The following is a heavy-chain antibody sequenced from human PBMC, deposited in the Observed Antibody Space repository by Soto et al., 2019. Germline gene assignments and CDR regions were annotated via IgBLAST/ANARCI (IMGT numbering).Heavy chain of an antibody. J-gene: IGHJ6*02. CDR1: GFTFSSYG. CDR3: ARDRAYGYYDTLGRGYGMDV. Sequence: GGSLRLACAASGFTFSSYGMHWVRQAPGKGLEWVAVIWYDGSNKYYADSVKGRFTISRDNSKNTLYLQMNSLRAEDTAVYYCARDRAYGYYDTLGRGYGMDVWGQGTTVTVSS. D-gene: IGHD3-22*01. CDR2: IWYDGSNK. V-gene: IGHV3-33*01.